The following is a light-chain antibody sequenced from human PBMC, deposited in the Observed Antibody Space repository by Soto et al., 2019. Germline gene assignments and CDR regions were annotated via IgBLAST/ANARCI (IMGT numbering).Light chain of an antibody. J-gene: IGKJ1*01. Sequence: EIVMTQSPATLSVSPGERATLSCRASQSVSSNLAWYQQKPGQAPRLLIYGASTRATGIPARFSGSGSGTXXTXTISSLQSEDFAVYYCQQYNNWPTWTFGQGTKVEIK. V-gene: IGKV3-15*01. CDR3: QQYNNWPTWT. CDR1: QSVSSN. CDR2: GAS.